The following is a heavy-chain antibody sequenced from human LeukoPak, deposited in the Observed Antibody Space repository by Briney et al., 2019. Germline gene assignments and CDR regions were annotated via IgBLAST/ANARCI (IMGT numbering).Heavy chain of an antibody. Sequence: PGGSLRLSCAASGFTFSSYEMNWVRQAPGKGLEWVSYISSSGSTIYYADSVKGRFTISRDNAKNSLYLRMNSLRAEDTAVYYCAKDCCSNGIGCYYYYMEVWGKGTTVTISS. CDR2: ISSSGSTI. V-gene: IGHV3-48*03. CDR1: GFTFSSYE. J-gene: IGHJ6*03. D-gene: IGHD2-8*01. CDR3: AKDCCSNGIGCYYYYMEV.